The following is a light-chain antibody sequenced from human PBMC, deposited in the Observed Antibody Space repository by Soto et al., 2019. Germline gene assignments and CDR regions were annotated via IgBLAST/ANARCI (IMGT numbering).Light chain of an antibody. V-gene: IGKV3-20*01. CDR1: QSLNTD. CDR2: GTS. CDR3: QQFGSSSWT. Sequence: DIAMTQSPLSMPVTPGEPASISCRSSQSLNTDLAWYQQKPGQAPRLLIYGTSSRATGIPDRFSGSGSGTDFTLTINRLEPEDFAVYYCQQFGSSSWTFGQGTKVDNK. J-gene: IGKJ1*01.